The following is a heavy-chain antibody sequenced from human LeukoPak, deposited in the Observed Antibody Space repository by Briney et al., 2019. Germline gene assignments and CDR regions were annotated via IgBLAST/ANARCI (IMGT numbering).Heavy chain of an antibody. V-gene: IGHV3-33*06. J-gene: IGHJ4*02. D-gene: IGHD3-22*01. CDR1: GFTFSSCG. CDR3: AKDQSPTIYYDSSVFDY. CDR2: IWYDGSNK. Sequence: PGRSLRLSCAASGFTFSSCGMHWVRQAPGKGLEWVAVIWYDGSNKYYADSVKGRFTISRDNSKNTLYLQMNSLRAEDTAVYYCAKDQSPTIYYDSSVFDYWGQGTLVTVSS.